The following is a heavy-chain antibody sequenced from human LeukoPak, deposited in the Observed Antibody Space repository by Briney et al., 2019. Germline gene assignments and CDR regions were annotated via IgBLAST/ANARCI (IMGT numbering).Heavy chain of an antibody. V-gene: IGHV4-4*07. Sequence: SETLSLTCTVSGGSISSYYWSWIRQPAGKGLEWIGRIYSSGSSNYNPSLKSRVTMSVDTSKNQFSLKLSSVTAADTAVYYCARGGLSAAIRKDYFDPWGQRTLVTVSS. CDR3: ARGGLSAAIRKDYFDP. CDR1: GGSISSYY. D-gene: IGHD2-2*01. J-gene: IGHJ5*02. CDR2: IYSSGSS.